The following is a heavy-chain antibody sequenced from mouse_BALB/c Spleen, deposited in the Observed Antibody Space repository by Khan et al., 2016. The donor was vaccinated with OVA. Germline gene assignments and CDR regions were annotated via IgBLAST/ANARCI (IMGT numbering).Heavy chain of an antibody. CDR1: GFNIEDTY. J-gene: IGHJ3*01. CDR2: IDPANGEI. V-gene: IGHV14-3*02. D-gene: IGHD1-1*02. Sequence: EVQLQQSGAELVKPGASVKLSCTASGFNIEDTYMHWVKQRPEQGPEWIGRIDPANGEIKFDPKFQGQATLTAATSSNTAYLQVSSLTSEDTAVYYCATLYGHPFAYWGQGTRVSVSA. CDR3: ATLYGHPFAY.